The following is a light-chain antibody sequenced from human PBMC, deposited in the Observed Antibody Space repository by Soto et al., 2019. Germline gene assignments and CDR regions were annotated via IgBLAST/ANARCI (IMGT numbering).Light chain of an antibody. CDR2: DAS. CDR3: QQYDSSSGYT. Sequence: DIQMTQSPSTLSASVGDRVTITCPASQSISSWLAWYQQKPGKAPKFLIYDASSLESGVPSRFSGSGSGTELTLTISSMQPDDVATYYCQQYDSSSGYTFGQGTKLEIK. CDR1: QSISSW. V-gene: IGKV1-5*01. J-gene: IGKJ2*01.